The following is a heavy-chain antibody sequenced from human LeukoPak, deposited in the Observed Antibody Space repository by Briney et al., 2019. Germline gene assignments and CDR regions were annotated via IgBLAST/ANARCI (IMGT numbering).Heavy chain of an antibody. J-gene: IGHJ4*02. Sequence: SETLSLTCAVYGESFSGYYWSWLRQSPGKGLEWIGEINHSGITNYNPSLKSRVTILVDTSKNQFSLKLSSVTAADMAVYYCARGPRPRQRYCSGGSCYSDRWGFDYWGQGTLVTVSS. CDR1: GESFSGYY. D-gene: IGHD2-15*01. V-gene: IGHV4-34*01. CDR3: ARGPRPRQRYCSGGSCYSDRWGFDY. CDR2: INHSGIT.